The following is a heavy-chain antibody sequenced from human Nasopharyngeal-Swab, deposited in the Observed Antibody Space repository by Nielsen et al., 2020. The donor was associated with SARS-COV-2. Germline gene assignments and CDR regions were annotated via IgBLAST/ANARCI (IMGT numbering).Heavy chain of an antibody. Sequence: GESLKISCAASGFTFSSYGMHWVRQAPGKGLEWVAVIWYDGSNKYYADSVKGRFTISRDNSKNTLYLQMNSLRAEDTAVYYCARDPTYGSGREAFDPWGQGTLVTVSS. V-gene: IGHV3-33*01. CDR3: ARDPTYGSGREAFDP. D-gene: IGHD3-10*01. CDR1: GFTFSSYG. J-gene: IGHJ5*02. CDR2: IWYDGSNK.